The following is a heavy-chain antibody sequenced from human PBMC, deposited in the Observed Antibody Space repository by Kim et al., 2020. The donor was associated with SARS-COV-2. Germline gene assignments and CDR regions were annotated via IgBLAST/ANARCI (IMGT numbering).Heavy chain of an antibody. D-gene: IGHD6-13*01. CDR2: INHSGST. CDR1: GGSFSGYY. J-gene: IGHJ6*02. V-gene: IGHV4-34*01. CDR3: ARGPQKRLGSSWYSEIHDKYCYYCGMDV. Sequence: SETLSLTCAVYGGSFSGYYWSWIRQPPGKGLVWIGEINHSGSTNYNPSLKSRVTISVDTSKNQYSLKLSSVTAADTAVYYCARGPQKRLGSSWYSEIHDKYCYYCGMDVWGQGTTVTVSS.